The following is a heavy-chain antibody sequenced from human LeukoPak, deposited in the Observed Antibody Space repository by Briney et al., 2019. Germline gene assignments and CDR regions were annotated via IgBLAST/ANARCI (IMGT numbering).Heavy chain of an antibody. D-gene: IGHD3-10*01. V-gene: IGHV1-46*01. CDR2: INPSGGST. Sequence: ASVKVSCKASGYTFTSYYMHWVRQAPGQGLEWMGIINPSGGSTSYAQKFQGRVTITADESTSTAYMELSSLRSEDTAVYYCARTFGESLYSWFDPWGQGTLVTVSS. CDR1: GYTFTSYY. J-gene: IGHJ5*02. CDR3: ARTFGESLYSWFDP.